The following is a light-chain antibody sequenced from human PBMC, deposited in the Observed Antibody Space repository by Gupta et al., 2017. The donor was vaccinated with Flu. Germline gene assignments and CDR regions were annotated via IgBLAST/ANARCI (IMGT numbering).Light chain of an antibody. V-gene: IGLV1-51*01. CDR1: NANIGNNF. J-gene: IGLJ3*02. Sequence: GSNANIGNNFVSWYQQLPGTAPKLLIYDNNKRPSGIPDRFSGSKSGTSATLGITGLQTGDEADYFCATWDNNLRGVFGGGTKLTVL. CDR3: ATWDNNLRGV. CDR2: DNN.